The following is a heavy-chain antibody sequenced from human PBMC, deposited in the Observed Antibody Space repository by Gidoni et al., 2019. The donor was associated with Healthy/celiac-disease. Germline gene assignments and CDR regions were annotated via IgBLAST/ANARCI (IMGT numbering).Heavy chain of an antibody. CDR3: ARVGPQGDFDY. V-gene: IGHV3-30-3*01. CDR2: ISYDGSNK. CDR1: GFTFSSYA. D-gene: IGHD3-10*01. Sequence: QVQLVESGGGVVQPGRSLRLSCAASGFTFSSYAMHWVRQAPGKGLEWVAVISYDGSNKYYADSVKGRFTISRDNSKNTLYLQMNSLRAEDTAVYYCARVGPQGDFDYWGQGTLVTVSS. J-gene: IGHJ4*02.